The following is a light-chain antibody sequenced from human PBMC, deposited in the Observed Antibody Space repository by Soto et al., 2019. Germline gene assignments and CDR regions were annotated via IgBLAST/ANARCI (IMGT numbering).Light chain of an antibody. CDR3: QQYYTTPTWT. CDR2: WAS. J-gene: IGKJ1*01. Sequence: DIVMTQSPDSLTLSLGERATINCKSSQSVFSRFRNKNYLGWFQQKPGQTPRLPIYWASTRESGVSDRFSGSGSGTDFTLTIDSLQAEDVAVYYCQQYYTTPTWTFGQGTKVDIK. V-gene: IGKV4-1*01. CDR1: QSVFSRFRNKNY.